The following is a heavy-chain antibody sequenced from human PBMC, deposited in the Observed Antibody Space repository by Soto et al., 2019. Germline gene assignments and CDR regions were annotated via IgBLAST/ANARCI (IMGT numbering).Heavy chain of an antibody. CDR1: GYTFTSYD. CDR2: MNPNSGNT. J-gene: IGHJ6*02. V-gene: IGHV1-8*01. CDR3: ARVAYYYGMDF. Sequence: QVQLVQSGAEVKKPGASVKVSCKASGYTFTSYDINWVRQATGQGLEWMRWMNPNSGNTGYAQKFQGRVTMTRNTSKSTAYMELSSVRCEDTAVYYCARVAYYYGMDFWGQGNTVTVSS.